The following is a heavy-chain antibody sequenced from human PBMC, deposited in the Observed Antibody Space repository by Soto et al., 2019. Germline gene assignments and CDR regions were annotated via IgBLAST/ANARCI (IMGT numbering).Heavy chain of an antibody. CDR1: GFTFSSYA. CDR3: AKDPHDLPYHYMDG. CDR2: ISGSGGGP. J-gene: IGHJ6*03. D-gene: IGHD3-3*01. Sequence: GGSLRLSCAASGFTFSSYAMSWVRQTPGKGLEWVSGISGSGGGPYYADSVKGRFTISRDNSKNTLYLQMNSLRAEDTAVYYCAKDPHDLPYHYMDGWGKGTTVTVSS. V-gene: IGHV3-23*01.